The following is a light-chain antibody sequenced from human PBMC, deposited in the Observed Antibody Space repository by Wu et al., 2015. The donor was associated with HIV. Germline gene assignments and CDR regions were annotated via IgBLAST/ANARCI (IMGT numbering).Light chain of an antibody. Sequence: EIVMTQSPATLSVSPGERATLSCRASQSVRNNLAWYLQKPGQAPRLLIYDASNRATGIPARFSGSGSGTDFTLTISSLEPEDFAVYYCQQRGTFGQGTKLEIK. J-gene: IGKJ2*01. CDR2: DAS. V-gene: IGKV3-11*01. CDR1: QSVRNN. CDR3: QQRGT.